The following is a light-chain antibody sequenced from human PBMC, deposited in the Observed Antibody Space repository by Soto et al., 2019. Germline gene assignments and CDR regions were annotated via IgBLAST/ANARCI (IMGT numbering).Light chain of an antibody. J-gene: IGLJ1*01. CDR2: ESN. CDR1: SSNIGSNS. CDR3: GTWDNSLSAGV. Sequence: QAVVTQPPSVSAAPGQKVTISCSGSSSNIGSNSVSWYQHLPGTAPKLLIYESNQRPSGIPDRFSGSKSGTSATLGITGLQTGDEADYYCGTWDNSLSAGVFGTGTKVTVL. V-gene: IGLV1-51*02.